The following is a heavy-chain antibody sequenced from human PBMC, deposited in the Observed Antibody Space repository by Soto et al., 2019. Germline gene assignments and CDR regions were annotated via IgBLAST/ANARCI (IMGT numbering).Heavy chain of an antibody. CDR2: TYYRSKWYN. CDR1: GDSVSSNSAA. V-gene: IGHV6-1*01. Sequence: QTLSLTCAISGDSVSSNSAAWNWIRQSPSRGLEWLGRTYYRSKWYNDYAVSVKSRITINPDTSKNQFSLQLNSVTPEDTAVYYCARGLALSGSYLRAFDSWGQGTLVTVSS. J-gene: IGHJ4*02. CDR3: ARGLALSGSYLRAFDS. D-gene: IGHD1-26*01.